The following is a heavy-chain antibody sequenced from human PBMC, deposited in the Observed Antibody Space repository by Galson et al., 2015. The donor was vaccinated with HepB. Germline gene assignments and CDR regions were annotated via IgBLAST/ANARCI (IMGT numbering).Heavy chain of an antibody. D-gene: IGHD4-23*01. CDR2: IYYGAIT. Sequence: ETLSLTCAVSSGSISSSDRCSWVRQPPGKGLEWIGEIYYGAITHYNPSLKGRVSVSKDDSKKQFSLTLTSVTAADTAVYYCARNRGNNDFDSWGQGTLVTVSS. V-gene: IGHV4-4*02. J-gene: IGHJ4*02. CDR1: SGSISSSDR. CDR3: ARNRGNNDFDS.